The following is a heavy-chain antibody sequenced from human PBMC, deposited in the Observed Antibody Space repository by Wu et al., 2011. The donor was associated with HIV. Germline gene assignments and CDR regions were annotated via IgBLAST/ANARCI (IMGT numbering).Heavy chain of an antibody. CDR3: ASQNPDLVVVVAATHAPDAFDI. CDR1: GGTFSTYG. CDR2: IIPILGTV. J-gene: IGHJ3*02. D-gene: IGHD2-15*01. Sequence: QVQLVQSGAEVKKPGSSVKVSCKASGGTFSTYGISWVRQAPGQGLEWMGGIIPILGTVKYAQKFQGRVTITADKSTSTAYMELSSLRSEDTAVYYCASQNPDLVVVVAATHAPDAFDIWGQGTMVTVSS. V-gene: IGHV1-69*14.